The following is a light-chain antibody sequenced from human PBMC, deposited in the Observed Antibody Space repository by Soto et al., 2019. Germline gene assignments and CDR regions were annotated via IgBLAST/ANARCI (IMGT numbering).Light chain of an antibody. V-gene: IGKV1-5*03. CDR1: QTIDSW. CDR3: QQYHSYPYT. Sequence: DIQMTQSPSTLSASVGDRVTITCRAGQTIDSWLAWYQQKPGKAPKVLIYKASNLEAGVPSRFSGSGSGTEFTLTISSLQPDDFATYYCQQYHSYPYTFGQGTKLEIK. CDR2: KAS. J-gene: IGKJ2*01.